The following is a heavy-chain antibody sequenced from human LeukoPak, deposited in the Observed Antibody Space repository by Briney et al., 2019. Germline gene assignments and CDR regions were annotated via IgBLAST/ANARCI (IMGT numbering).Heavy chain of an antibody. V-gene: IGHV4-4*07. J-gene: IGHJ6*02. CDR1: GGSISSYY. Sequence: SETLSLTCTVSGGSISSYYWSWIRQPAGKGLEWIGRIYTSGSTNYNPSLKSRVTMSVDTSKNQFSLKLSSATAADTAVYYCARSALLWFGESYMDVWGQGTTVTVSS. CDR3: ARSALLWFGESYMDV. D-gene: IGHD3-10*01. CDR2: IYTSGST.